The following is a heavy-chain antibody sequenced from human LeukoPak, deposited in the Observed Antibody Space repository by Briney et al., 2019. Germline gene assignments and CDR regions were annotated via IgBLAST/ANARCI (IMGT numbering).Heavy chain of an antibody. CDR2: IYTSGST. D-gene: IGHD3-22*01. Sequence: PSETLSLTCTVSGGSISSGSYYWSWIRQPAGKGLEWIGRIYTSGSTNYNPSLKSRVTISVDTSKNQFSLKLSSVTAADTAVYYCARDNYYYDSSGRGGAFDIWGQGTMVTVSS. V-gene: IGHV4-61*02. CDR1: GGSISSGSYY. J-gene: IGHJ3*02. CDR3: ARDNYYYDSSGRGGAFDI.